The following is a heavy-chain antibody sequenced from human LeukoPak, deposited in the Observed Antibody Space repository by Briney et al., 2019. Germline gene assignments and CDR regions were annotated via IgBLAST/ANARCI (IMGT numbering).Heavy chain of an antibody. CDR1: GFTFSSYA. CDR2: ISGSGGST. CDR3: AREIAAAGIYYYYGMDV. J-gene: IGHJ6*02. V-gene: IGHV3-23*01. Sequence: PGGSLRLSCAASGFTFSSYAMSWVRQAPGKGLEWVSAISGSGGSTYYADSVKGRFTISRDNSKNTLYLQMNSLRAEDTAVYYCAREIAAAGIYYYYGMDVWGQGTTVTVSS. D-gene: IGHD6-13*01.